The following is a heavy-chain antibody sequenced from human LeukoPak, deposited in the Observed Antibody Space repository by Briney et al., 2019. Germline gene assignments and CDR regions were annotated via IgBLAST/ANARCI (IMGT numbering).Heavy chain of an antibody. V-gene: IGHV3-9*01. CDR3: ARVGSGWSYYYGMDV. J-gene: IGHJ6*02. CDR2: ISWNSGSI. D-gene: IGHD6-19*01. Sequence: GGSLRLSCAASGFTFGDYAMHWVRHAPGKGLEWVSGISWNSGSIGYADSVKGRFTISRDNAKNSLYLQMNSLRAEDTALYYCARVGSGWSYYYGMDVWGQGTTVTVSS. CDR1: GFTFGDYA.